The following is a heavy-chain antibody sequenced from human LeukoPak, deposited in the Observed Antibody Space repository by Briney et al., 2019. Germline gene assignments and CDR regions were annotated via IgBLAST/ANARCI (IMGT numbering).Heavy chain of an antibody. V-gene: IGHV4-59*08. CDR1: GGSISNYC. CDR3: ASLPYCSNGLCYTHYCFDY. CDR2: IYYSGST. Sequence: SETLSLTCAVSGGSISNYCWSWIRQPPGKGLEWIGYIYYSGSTNYNPSLKSRVTISVDTSKSQFSLKLSSVTAADTAVYYCASLPYCSNGLCYTHYCFDYWGRGTLVTVSS. D-gene: IGHD2-8*01. J-gene: IGHJ4*02.